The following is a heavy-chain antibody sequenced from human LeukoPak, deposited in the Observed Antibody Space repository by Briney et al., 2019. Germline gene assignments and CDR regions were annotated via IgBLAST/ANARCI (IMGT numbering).Heavy chain of an antibody. D-gene: IGHD3-22*01. V-gene: IGHV3-48*03. CDR2: ISSSGSTI. CDR3: ARDPRLVVIGAFDI. J-gene: IGHJ3*02. CDR1: GFTFSSYE. Sequence: PGGSLRLSCAASGFTFSSYEMNWVRQAPGKGLEWVSYISSSGSTIYYADSVKGRFTISRDNAKNSLYLQMNSLRAEDTAVYYCARDPRLVVIGAFDIWGQGTMVTVSS.